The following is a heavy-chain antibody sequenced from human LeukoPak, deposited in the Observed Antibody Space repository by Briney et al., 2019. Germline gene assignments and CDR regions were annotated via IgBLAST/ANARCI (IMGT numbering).Heavy chain of an antibody. Sequence: GGSLRLSCAASGFTFSSYGMHWVRQAPGKGLELVAVIWYDGSNKYYADSVKGRFTTSTDNSKNTLYLQMNSLRAEDTAVYYCAKDKTAIDYFDYWGQGTLVTVSS. V-gene: IGHV3-33*06. CDR1: GFTFSSYG. D-gene: IGHD2-2*02. CDR3: AKDKTAIDYFDY. CDR2: IWYDGSNK. J-gene: IGHJ4*02.